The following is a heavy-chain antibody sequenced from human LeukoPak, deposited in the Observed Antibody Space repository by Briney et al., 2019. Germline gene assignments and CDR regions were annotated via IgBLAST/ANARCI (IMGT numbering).Heavy chain of an antibody. V-gene: IGHV1-69*06. J-gene: IGHJ4*02. D-gene: IGHD3-22*01. CDR1: GGTFSSYA. Sequence: GASVKVSCKASGGTFSSYAIHWVRHAPGQGLEWMGGIIPLFATANYAQKFQGRVTITADKSTSTAYMELSSLRSEDTAVYYCARSGSSGYYPRFDYWGQGTLVTVSS. CDR3: ARSGSSGYYPRFDY. CDR2: IIPLFATA.